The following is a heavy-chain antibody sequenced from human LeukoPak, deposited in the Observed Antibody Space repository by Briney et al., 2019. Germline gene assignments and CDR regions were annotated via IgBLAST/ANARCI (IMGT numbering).Heavy chain of an antibody. Sequence: GGSLRLSCAASGFTFRIYWMHWVRQVPGKGLVWVSHINSDVSGTSYADSVKGRFTISRDNAKNSLYLQMNSLRAEDTAVYYCARAGVGGSFDIWGQGTMVTVSS. D-gene: IGHD3-16*01. CDR2: INSDVSGT. CDR1: GFTFRIYW. J-gene: IGHJ3*02. CDR3: ARAGVGGSFDI. V-gene: IGHV3-74*01.